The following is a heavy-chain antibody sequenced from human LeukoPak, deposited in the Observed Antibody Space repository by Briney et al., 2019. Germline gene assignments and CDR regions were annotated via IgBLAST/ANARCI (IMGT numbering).Heavy chain of an antibody. Sequence: SETLSLTCTVFGGSISSYYWSWIRQPPGKGLEWIGYIYYSGSTNYNPSLKSRVTISVDTSKNQFSLKLSSVTAADTAVYYCARLVKVGATRFVDYWGQGTLVTVSS. D-gene: IGHD1-26*01. CDR2: IYYSGST. J-gene: IGHJ4*02. CDR1: GGSISSYY. V-gene: IGHV4-59*08. CDR3: ARLVKVGATRFVDY.